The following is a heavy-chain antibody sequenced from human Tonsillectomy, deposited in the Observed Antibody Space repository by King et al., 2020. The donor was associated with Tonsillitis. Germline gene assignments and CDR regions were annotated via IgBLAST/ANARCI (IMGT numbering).Heavy chain of an antibody. Sequence: VQLVESGGGLVQPGGSLRLSCAASEFTFDTYNMNWVRQAPGKGLEWISYISNSGGSIYCADSVKGRFTISRDNAKNSLYLQMSSLRDGNTAVYYCARDDYAGSVYTWGQETLVSVSS. CDR1: EFTFDTYN. D-gene: IGHD3-22*01. CDR2: ISNSGGSI. CDR3: ARDDYAGSVYT. J-gene: IGHJ4*02. V-gene: IGHV3-48*02.